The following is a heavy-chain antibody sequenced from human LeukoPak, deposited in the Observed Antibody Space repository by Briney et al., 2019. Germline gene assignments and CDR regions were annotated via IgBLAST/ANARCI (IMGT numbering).Heavy chain of an antibody. Sequence: GGTLRLSCAASGFTFSNYGMHWVRQAPGKGLEWLAIISYDESIKYYADSVTGRFNISRDNSMNTLYLQMSSLTTDDTAVYYCAKDRRSWWELHYWGQGTLVTVSS. CDR3: AKDRRSWWELHY. CDR1: GFTFSNYG. CDR2: ISYDESIK. V-gene: IGHV3-30*18. J-gene: IGHJ4*02. D-gene: IGHD1-26*01.